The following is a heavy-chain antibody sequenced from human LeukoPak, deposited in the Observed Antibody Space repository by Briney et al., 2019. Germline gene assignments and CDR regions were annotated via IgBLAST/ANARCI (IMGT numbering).Heavy chain of an antibody. CDR3: AKSGRDYPYYFDY. J-gene: IGHJ4*02. CDR1: GFTFSSYA. V-gene: IGHV3-23*01. D-gene: IGHD4-17*01. Sequence: GGSLRLSCAASGFTFSSYAMSWVRQAPGKGLEWVSAISGSGGSTYYADSVKGRFTISRDNSKNTLYLQMNSRRAEDTTVYYCAKSGRDYPYYFDYWGQGTLVTVSS. CDR2: ISGSGGST.